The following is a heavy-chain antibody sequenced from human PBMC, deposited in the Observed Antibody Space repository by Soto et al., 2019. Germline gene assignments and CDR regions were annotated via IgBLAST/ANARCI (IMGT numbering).Heavy chain of an antibody. V-gene: IGHV4-39*01. D-gene: IGHD4-17*01. Sequence: SETLSLTCTVSGGSVTNSSYYWGWIRQSPGKGLEWIGSVYYRGRSYSKSSVKSRVTISVDTSKNRFSLSLNSVTASDTAVYFCVSQRTTVPTQAYFDYWGPGALVTVSS. CDR2: VYYRGRS. CDR1: GGSVTNSSYY. CDR3: VSQRTTVPTQAYFDY. J-gene: IGHJ4*02.